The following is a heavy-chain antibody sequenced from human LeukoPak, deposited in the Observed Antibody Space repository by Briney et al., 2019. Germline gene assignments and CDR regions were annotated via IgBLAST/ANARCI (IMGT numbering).Heavy chain of an antibody. CDR2: IYHSGNT. CDR1: GASISSSLYY. CDR3: ARQQPELDY. V-gene: IGHV4-39*01. Sequence: LSETLLLGCTVAGASISSSLYYWGWIRQPPGKGLEWIGSIYHSGNTYYNPSLKSRLTISVETSTNQFSLKLSSVAAADTAVYYWARQQPELDYWGQAPVVTVSS. D-gene: IGHD1-7*01. J-gene: IGHJ4*01.